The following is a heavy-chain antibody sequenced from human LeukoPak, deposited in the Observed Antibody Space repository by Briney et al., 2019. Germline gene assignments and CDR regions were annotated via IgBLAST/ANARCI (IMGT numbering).Heavy chain of an antibody. CDR1: GYTFTSYD. Sequence: ASVKVSCKASGYTFTSYDINWVRQATGQGLEWMGWMNPNSGNTGYAQKFQGRVTITRNTSISTAYMELSSLRSEDTAVYYCATDPISHNFWSFVWGQGTLVTVPS. J-gene: IGHJ4*02. D-gene: IGHD3-3*01. CDR2: MNPNSGNT. CDR3: ATDPISHNFWSFV. V-gene: IGHV1-8*03.